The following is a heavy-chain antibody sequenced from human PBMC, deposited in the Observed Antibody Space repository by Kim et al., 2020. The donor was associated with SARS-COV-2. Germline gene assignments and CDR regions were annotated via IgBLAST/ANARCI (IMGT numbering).Heavy chain of an antibody. J-gene: IGHJ5*02. CDR3: ARALWYYYDRGYWFDP. D-gene: IGHD3-22*01. Sequence: SRKSRVTRSVDTSKDQFSLKLSSVTAADTAVYYCARALWYYYDRGYWFDPWGQGTLVTVSS. V-gene: IGHV4-34*01.